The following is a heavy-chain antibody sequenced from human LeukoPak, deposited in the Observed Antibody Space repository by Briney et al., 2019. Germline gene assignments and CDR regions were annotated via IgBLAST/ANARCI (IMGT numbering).Heavy chain of an antibody. V-gene: IGHV3-7*01. D-gene: IGHD6-13*01. Sequence: GGSLRLSCEVSGFTFSSYWMNWVRQAPGKGLEWVANIKQDGSDKYYVDSVKGRFTISRDNAKNSLYLQMNSLRAEDTAVFYCAIIPRAAAGPSARSPFHYWGQGTLVTVSS. CDR2: IKQDGSDK. CDR3: AIIPRAAAGPSARSPFHY. J-gene: IGHJ4*02. CDR1: GFTFSSYW.